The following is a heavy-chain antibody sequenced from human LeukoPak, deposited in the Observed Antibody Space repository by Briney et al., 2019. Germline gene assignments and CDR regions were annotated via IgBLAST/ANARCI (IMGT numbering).Heavy chain of an antibody. CDR3: ARDRFGASFDY. CDR1: GYTFSTYP. V-gene: IGHV1-2*06. Sequence: VASVKVSCKAPGYTFSTYPMNWVRQAPGQGLEWMGRINPNSGGTNYAQKFQGRVTMTRDTSISTAYMELSRLRSDDTAVYYCARDRFGASFDYWGQGTLVTVSS. D-gene: IGHD3-10*01. J-gene: IGHJ4*02. CDR2: INPNSGGT.